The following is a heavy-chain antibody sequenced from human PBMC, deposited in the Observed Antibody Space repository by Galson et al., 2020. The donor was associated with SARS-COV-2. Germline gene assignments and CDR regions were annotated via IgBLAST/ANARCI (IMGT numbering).Heavy chain of an antibody. CDR1: GITASSNY. V-gene: IGHV3-66*01. CDR3: ARERNRRAVATTFQH. D-gene: IGHD6-19*01. CDR2: IYSDDST. Sequence: GESLKISCAASGITASSNYMSWVRPAPGKRLEWVSVIYSDDSTYYADTVKGRFTISRDNIRNTLYLQMTSLRAEDTAVYYCARERNRRAVATTFQHWGHGTLVSVSS. J-gene: IGHJ1*01.